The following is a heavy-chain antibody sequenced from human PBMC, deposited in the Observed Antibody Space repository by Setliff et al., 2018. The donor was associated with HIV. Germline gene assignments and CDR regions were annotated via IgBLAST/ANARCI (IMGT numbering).Heavy chain of an antibody. Sequence: TSETLSLTCADYGGSLSYHYWSWIRHPPGKGLEWIGEINHSGSTNYNPSLRSRVSISVDTSKNQFSLRLSSVTAADTAVYYCARDPSSSGWSEGLYYFDSWGRGTLVTVSS. V-gene: IGHV4-34*01. CDR2: INHSGST. J-gene: IGHJ4*02. CDR1: GGSLSYHY. CDR3: ARDPSSSGWSEGLYYFDS. D-gene: IGHD6-19*01.